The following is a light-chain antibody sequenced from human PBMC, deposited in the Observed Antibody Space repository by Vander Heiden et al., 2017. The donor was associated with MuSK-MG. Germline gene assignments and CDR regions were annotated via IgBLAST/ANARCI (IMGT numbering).Light chain of an antibody. CDR1: QDISTS. CDR2: AAS. J-gene: IGKJ3*01. V-gene: IGKV1-9*01. CDR3: QLLSSYPPEFT. Sequence: DIQLTQSPSFLSASVGGRVTITCRASQDISTSLAWYQEKPGKVPKPLIDAASTLQSGVPSRFSGTGSGTEFTLTISSVQPEDLATYYCQLLSSYPPEFTFGPGTKVDF.